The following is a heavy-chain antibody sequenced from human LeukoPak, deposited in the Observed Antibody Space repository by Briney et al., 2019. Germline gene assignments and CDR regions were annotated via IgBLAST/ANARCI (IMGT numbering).Heavy chain of an antibody. V-gene: IGHV3-33*01. D-gene: IGHD6-13*01. CDR2: IWRDGSNQ. CDR3: AREAAGNHYALDV. Sequence: PGGSVRLSCEASPFSFSRYAMHWARQAPGKWLEWVAIIWRDGSNQHYADLAKGRYNISRDNSKNTLYLQMSSLRAEDTAVYYCAREAAGNHYALDVWGQGTTVTVSS. CDR1: PFSFSRYA. J-gene: IGHJ6*02.